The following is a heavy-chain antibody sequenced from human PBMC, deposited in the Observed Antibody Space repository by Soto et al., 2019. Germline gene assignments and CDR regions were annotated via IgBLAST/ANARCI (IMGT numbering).Heavy chain of an antibody. CDR1: EFTFSNFY. D-gene: IGHD5-18*01. J-gene: IGHJ4*03. Sequence: GGSLRLSCAASEFTFSNFYMGWVRRAPGRGLEWVAIINEDGREASYVDSARGRFTISRDNARSSLFLHMSSLRAEDTALYYCVKESRRSHSFIWGQGTLVTVSS. V-gene: IGHV3-7*05. CDR3: VKESRRSHSFI. CDR2: INEDGREA.